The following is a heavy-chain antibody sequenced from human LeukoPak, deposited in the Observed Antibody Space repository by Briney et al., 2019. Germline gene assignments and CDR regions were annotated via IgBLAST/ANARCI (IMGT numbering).Heavy chain of an antibody. Sequence: GASLRLSCAASGFTFSGYSMNWVRQAPGKGLEWVSYISSSGSTIYYADSVKGRFTISRDNAKNSLYLQMNSLRAEDTAVYYCAELGITMIGGVWGKGTTVTISS. CDR1: GFTFSGYS. D-gene: IGHD3-10*02. CDR2: ISSSGSTI. V-gene: IGHV3-48*04. CDR3: AELGITMIGGV. J-gene: IGHJ6*04.